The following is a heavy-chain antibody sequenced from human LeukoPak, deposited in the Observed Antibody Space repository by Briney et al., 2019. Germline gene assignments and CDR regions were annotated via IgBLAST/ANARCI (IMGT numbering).Heavy chain of an antibody. CDR1: GFTFSSCG. CDR2: ISGSDGGT. J-gene: IGHJ4*02. D-gene: IGHD6-6*01. V-gene: IGHV3-23*01. Sequence: GGSLRLSCAASGFTFSSCGMAWVRQAPGKGLEWVSSISGSDGGTYYADSVKGRFTISRDNSKNTLYMQMNSLRAEDTAIYYCAKRGPIYTSSPGNYFDYWGQGTLVTVSS. CDR3: AKRGPIYTSSPGNYFDY.